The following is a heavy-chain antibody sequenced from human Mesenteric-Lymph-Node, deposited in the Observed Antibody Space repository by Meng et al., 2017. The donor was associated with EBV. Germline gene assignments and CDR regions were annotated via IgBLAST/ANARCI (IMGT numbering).Heavy chain of an antibody. V-gene: IGHV4-4*02. CDR1: GYSISSSNW. CDR3: ARESYYDSRGPWFDP. D-gene: IGHD3-22*01. Sequence: QLQESGPGLVKQCGTLSLNCAVSGYSISSSNWWSWVRQPPGKGLEWIGEIYQSGSTNYNPSLKSRVTISVDKSKNHFSLKLSSVTAADTAVYYCARESYYDSRGPWFDPWGQGTLVTVSS. CDR2: IYQSGST. J-gene: IGHJ5*02.